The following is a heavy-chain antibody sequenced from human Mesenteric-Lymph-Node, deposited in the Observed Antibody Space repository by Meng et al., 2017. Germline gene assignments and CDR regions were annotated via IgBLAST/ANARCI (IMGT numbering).Heavy chain of an antibody. J-gene: IGHJ4*02. V-gene: IGHV3-21*01. Sequence: GGSLRLSCAASGFTFSSYSMNWVRQAPGKGLEWVSSISSSSSYIYYADSVKGRFTISRDNAKNSLYLQMNSLRAEDTAVYYCARFEPGIAAAESDYWGQGTLVTVSS. D-gene: IGHD6-13*01. CDR3: ARFEPGIAAAESDY. CDR1: GFTFSSYS. CDR2: ISSSSSYI.